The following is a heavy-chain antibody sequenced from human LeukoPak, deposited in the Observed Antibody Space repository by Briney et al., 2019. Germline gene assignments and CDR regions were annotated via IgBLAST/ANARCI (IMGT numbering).Heavy chain of an antibody. J-gene: IGHJ4*02. Sequence: GGSLRLSCAASGFTFSSYAMSWVRQAPGKGLEWVSAISGSGGSTYYADSVKGRFTVSRDNSKNTLYLQMNSLRAEDTAVYYCAKTSIAAEYYFDYWGQGTLVTVSS. D-gene: IGHD6-13*01. CDR1: GFTFSSYA. CDR2: ISGSGGST. V-gene: IGHV3-23*01. CDR3: AKTSIAAEYYFDY.